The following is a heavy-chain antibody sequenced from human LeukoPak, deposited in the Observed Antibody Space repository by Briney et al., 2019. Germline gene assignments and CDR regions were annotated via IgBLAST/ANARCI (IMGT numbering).Heavy chain of an antibody. Sequence: SETLSLTCTVSGGSISSSSYYWGWIRQPPWKGLEWIGSIYYSGSTYYNPSLKSRVTISVDTSKNQFSLKLSSVTAADTAVYYCARQGRGYSYGYGGLFAFDIWRQGTMVTVSS. D-gene: IGHD5-18*01. CDR3: ARQGRGYSYGYGGLFAFDI. CDR1: GGSISSSSYY. CDR2: IYYSGST. J-gene: IGHJ3*02. V-gene: IGHV4-39*01.